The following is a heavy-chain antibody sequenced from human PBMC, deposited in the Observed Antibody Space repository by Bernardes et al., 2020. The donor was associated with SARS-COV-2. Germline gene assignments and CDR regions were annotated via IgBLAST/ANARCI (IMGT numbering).Heavy chain of an antibody. CDR2: ISGDGGST. J-gene: IGHJ4*02. D-gene: IGHD6-13*01. Sequence: GGSLRVSCAASGFTFDDYAMHWVRQAPGKGLEWVSLISGDGGSTYYADSVKGRFTISRDNSKNSLYLQMNSLRTEDTALYYCAKDREQQLELDYWGQGTLVTVSS. CDR1: GFTFDDYA. V-gene: IGHV3-43*02. CDR3: AKDREQQLELDY.